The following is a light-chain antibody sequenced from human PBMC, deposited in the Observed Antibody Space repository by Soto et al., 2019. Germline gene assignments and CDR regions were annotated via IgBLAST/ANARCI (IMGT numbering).Light chain of an antibody. CDR1: SSDVGGYNS. J-gene: IGLJ3*02. CDR3: SSSAGSHNVL. CDR2: EVN. V-gene: IGLV2-8*01. Sequence: QSALTQPPSASGSPGQSVTISCTGTSSDVGGYNSVSWYQQHPGKAPKVMIFEVNQRPSGVPDRFSGSKSGNTASLTVSDLQADDEADYYCSSSAGSHNVLFGGGTQLTVL.